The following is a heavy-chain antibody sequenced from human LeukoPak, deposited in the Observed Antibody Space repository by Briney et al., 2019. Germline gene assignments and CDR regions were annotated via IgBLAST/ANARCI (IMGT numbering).Heavy chain of an antibody. V-gene: IGHV3-23*01. Sequence: PGGSLRLSCAASGFTFSSYAMSWVRQAPGKGLEWVSAISGSGASTYYADSVKGRFTTSRDNSKNTLYLQMNSLRAEDTALYYCAKRDGYNSNYFDYWGQGTLVTVSS. CDR2: ISGSGAST. CDR1: GFTFSSYA. D-gene: IGHD5-24*01. CDR3: AKRDGYNSNYFDY. J-gene: IGHJ4*02.